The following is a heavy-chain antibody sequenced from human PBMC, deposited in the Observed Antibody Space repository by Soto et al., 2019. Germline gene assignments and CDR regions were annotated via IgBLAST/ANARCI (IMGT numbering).Heavy chain of an antibody. CDR3: SRLVTPAFGRDYFDY. V-gene: IGHV4-39*01. D-gene: IGHD2-15*01. CDR1: GVSLSCNNCN. Sequence: QLQLQESGPGLVKPSETLSLTCTVSGVSLSCNNCNWGWVRQPPGKGLESLGNIHYSGPTYYSQSLKSRLTISVDTSKDQFALRLSSVTAADTAVYFCSRLVTPAFGRDYFDYWGQGTLVTVSS. J-gene: IGHJ4*02. CDR2: IHYSGPT.